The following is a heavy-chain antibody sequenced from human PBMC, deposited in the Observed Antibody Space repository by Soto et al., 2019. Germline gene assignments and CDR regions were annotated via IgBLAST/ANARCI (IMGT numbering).Heavy chain of an antibody. CDR2: ISGSGGST. CDR3: ARGSTECGPGRPGTTCYFDY. Sequence: GGSLRLSCAASGFTFSSYAMSWVRQAPGKGLEWVSAISGSGGSTYYADSVKGRFTISRDNSKNTLYLQMNSLRAEDTAVYYCARGSTECGPGRPGTTCYFDYWGQGTLVTVSS. CDR1: GFTFSSYA. J-gene: IGHJ4*02. D-gene: IGHD1-7*01. V-gene: IGHV3-23*01.